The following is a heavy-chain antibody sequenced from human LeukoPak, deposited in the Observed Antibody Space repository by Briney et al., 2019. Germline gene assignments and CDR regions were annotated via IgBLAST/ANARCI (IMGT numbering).Heavy chain of an antibody. CDR1: GGSFSGYY. V-gene: IGHV4-34*01. CDR3: ARLTSMITFGGVIVTYAFDI. D-gene: IGHD3-16*02. CDR2: INHSGST. J-gene: IGHJ3*02. Sequence: PSETLSLTCAVYGGSFSGYYWSWIRQPPGKGLEWIGEINHSGSTNYNPSLKSRVTISVDTSKNQFSLKLSSVTAADTAVYYCARLTSMITFGGVIVTYAFDIWGQGTMVTVSS.